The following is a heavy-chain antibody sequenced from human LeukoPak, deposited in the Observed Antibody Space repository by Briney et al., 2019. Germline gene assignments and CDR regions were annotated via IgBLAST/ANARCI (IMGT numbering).Heavy chain of an antibody. V-gene: IGHV3-53*01. CDR1: GFTVSSNY. J-gene: IGHJ4*02. Sequence: PGGSLRLSCAASGFTVSSNYMSWVRQAPGKGLEWVSVIYSGGSTYYADSVKGRFTISRDNSKNTLYLQMNSLRAEDTAVYYCAREEREYCYGSGSYSGGMDYWGQGTLVTVSS. D-gene: IGHD3-10*01. CDR2: IYSGGST. CDR3: AREEREYCYGSGSYSGGMDY.